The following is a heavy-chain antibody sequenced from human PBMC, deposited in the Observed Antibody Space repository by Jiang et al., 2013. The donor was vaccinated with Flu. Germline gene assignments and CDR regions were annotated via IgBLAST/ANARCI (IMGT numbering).Heavy chain of an antibody. CDR1: GYSFTTYW. J-gene: IGHJ3*02. D-gene: IGHD6-13*01. CDR2: IYPGDSDT. Sequence: GAEVKKPGESLKISCKGFGYSFTTYWIGWVRQMPGKGLEWMGIIYPGDSDTRYSPSFQGQATISADKSISTAYLQWSSLKASDTAMYYCARRRGVEITAAGNNDVFDIWGQGTMVTVSS. CDR3: ARRRGVEITAAGNNDVFDI. V-gene: IGHV5-51*01.